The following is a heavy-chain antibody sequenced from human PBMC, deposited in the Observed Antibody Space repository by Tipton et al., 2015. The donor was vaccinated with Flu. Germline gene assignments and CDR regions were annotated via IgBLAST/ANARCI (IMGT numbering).Heavy chain of an antibody. V-gene: IGHV4-59*01. CDR3: ARAPSPDYDFWSGYYDP. CDR2: IYHSGST. D-gene: IGHD3-3*01. J-gene: IGHJ5*02. Sequence: TLSLTCTVSGGSISSYYWSWIRQPPGKGLEWIGYIYHSGSTNYNPSLKSRVTISVDTSKNQFSLKLSSVTAADTAVYYCARAPSPDYDFWSGYYDPWGQGTLVTVSS. CDR1: GGSISSYY.